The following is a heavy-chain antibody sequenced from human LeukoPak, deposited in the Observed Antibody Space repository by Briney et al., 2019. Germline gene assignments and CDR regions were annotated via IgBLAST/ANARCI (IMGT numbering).Heavy chain of an antibody. J-gene: IGHJ4*02. CDR2: IYSNGNT. CDR3: AKYGSGSSRNALDY. V-gene: IGHV4-59*01. D-gene: IGHD3-10*01. Sequence: PSETLSLNCTVSGGSISDYYWTWIRQPPGKGLEWIGYIYSNGNTVYSPSLNSRASISLDTSKNQFFLRLTSVIAADTAVYYCAKYGSGSSRNALDYWGQGTLVTVSS. CDR1: GGSISDYY.